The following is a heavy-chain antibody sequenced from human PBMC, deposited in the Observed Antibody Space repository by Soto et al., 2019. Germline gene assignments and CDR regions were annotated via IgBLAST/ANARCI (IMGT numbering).Heavy chain of an antibody. CDR1: GYIFIHYY. Sequence: QVQLVQSGAEVKKPGASVKVSCKASGYIFIHYYIHWVRQAPGQGLEWMAIINPNGGSTNYAQKFKGRVSVTRETFAVTASMELKSLGSGDTAAYVCARSRLQGDFWGQGTLVTVSS. V-gene: IGHV1-46*01. J-gene: IGHJ4*02. D-gene: IGHD2-21*01. CDR2: INPNGGST. CDR3: ARSRLQGDF.